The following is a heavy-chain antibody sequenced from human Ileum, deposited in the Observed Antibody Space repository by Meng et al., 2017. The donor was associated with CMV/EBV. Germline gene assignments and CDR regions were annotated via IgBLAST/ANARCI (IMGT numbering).Heavy chain of an antibody. J-gene: IGHJ3*02. CDR1: GFSFSTYS. CDR3: TRAAYYDFWSGYQNQADAFDI. Sequence: GGSLRLSCAASGFSFSTYSMNWVRQAPGKGLEWVSSISTSGSYIYYADSVKGRFTISRDNAKNSLYLQMNSLRAEDTAVYYCTRAAYYDFWSGYQNQADAFDIWGQGTVVTVSS. CDR2: ISTSGSYI. D-gene: IGHD3-3*01. V-gene: IGHV3-21*04.